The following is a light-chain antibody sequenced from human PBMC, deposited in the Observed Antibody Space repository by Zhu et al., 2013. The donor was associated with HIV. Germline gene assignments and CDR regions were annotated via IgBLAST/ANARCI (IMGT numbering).Light chain of an antibody. CDR1: QSISNW. J-gene: IGKJ3*01. CDR3: QQLNTRPLT. CDR2: DAS. Sequence: DIQLTQSPSTLATSVGDRVTITCRASQSISNWLAWYQQKPGKAPKLLIYDASNLESGVPSRFSGSGSGTDFTLTINSLQPEDFATYYCQQLNTRPLTFGPGTKVDVK. V-gene: IGKV1-5*01.